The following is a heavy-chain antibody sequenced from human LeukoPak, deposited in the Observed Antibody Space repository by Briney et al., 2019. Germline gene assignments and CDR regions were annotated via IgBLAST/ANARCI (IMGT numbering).Heavy chain of an antibody. J-gene: IGHJ6*03. V-gene: IGHV1-69*06. CDR1: GYTFTSYG. CDR3: ARVTGAYYDFWSGYTTRHYYYYMDV. D-gene: IGHD3-3*01. CDR2: IIPIFGTA. Sequence: SVKVSCKASGYTFTSYGISWVRQAPGQGLEWMGGIIPIFGTANYAQKFQGRVTITADKSTSAAYMELSSLRSEDTAVYYCARVTGAYYDFWSGYTTRHYYYYMDVWGKGTTVTVSS.